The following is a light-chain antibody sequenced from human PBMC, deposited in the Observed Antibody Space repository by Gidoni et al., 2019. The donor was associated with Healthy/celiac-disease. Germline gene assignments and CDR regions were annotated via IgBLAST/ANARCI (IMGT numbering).Light chain of an antibody. V-gene: IGLV2-8*01. J-gene: IGLJ1*01. CDR2: EVS. CDR3: SSYAGSNTPYV. Sequence: QSALTQPPSASGSPGQSVTISCTGTSSDVGGYNYVSWYQQHPGKAPKLMIYEVSKRPSGVPDRFSGSKSGNMASRTVSGLQAEDEADYYCSSYAGSNTPYVFGTGTKVTVL. CDR1: SSDVGGYNY.